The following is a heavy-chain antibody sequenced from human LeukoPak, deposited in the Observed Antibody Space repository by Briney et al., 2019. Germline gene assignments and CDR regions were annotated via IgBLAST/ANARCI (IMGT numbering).Heavy chain of an antibody. CDR1: GFTFSSYV. D-gene: IGHD6-6*01. J-gene: IGHJ4*02. Sequence: GGSLRLSCAASGFTFSSYVMSWVRQAPGKGLEWVSAISGSGATTYYADSVKGRFTISRDNSKNTLYLQMNSLRAEDTAVYYCAKGDRRYSSSGATFDYWGQGTLVTVSS. CDR2: ISGSGATT. V-gene: IGHV3-23*01. CDR3: AKGDRRYSSSGATFDY.